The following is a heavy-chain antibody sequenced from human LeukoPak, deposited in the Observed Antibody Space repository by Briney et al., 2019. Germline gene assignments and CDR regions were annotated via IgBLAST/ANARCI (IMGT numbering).Heavy chain of an antibody. J-gene: IGHJ3*02. CDR3: ARDQSYWNMAGDAFDI. CDR1: GYTFTSYG. CDR2: ISAYNGNT. V-gene: IGHV1-18*01. Sequence: ASVKVSCKASGYTFTSYGISWVRQAPGQGLEGMGWISAYNGNTNYAQKLQGRVTMTTDTSTSTAYMELRSLRSDDTAVYYCARDQSYWNMAGDAFDIWGQGTMVTVSS. D-gene: IGHD1/OR15-1a*01.